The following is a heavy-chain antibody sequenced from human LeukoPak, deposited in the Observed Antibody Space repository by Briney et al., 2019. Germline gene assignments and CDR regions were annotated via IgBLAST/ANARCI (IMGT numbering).Heavy chain of an antibody. J-gene: IGHJ4*02. CDR2: INHSGST. CDR3: ARGRDRSGWHKPFDY. Sequence: PSETLSLTCAVYGGSFSGYYWSWIRQPPGKGLEWIGEINHSGSTNYNPSLKSRVTISVDTSKNQFSLKLSSVTAADTAVYYCARGRDRSGWHKPFDYWGQGTLVTVSS. D-gene: IGHD6-19*01. V-gene: IGHV4-34*01. CDR1: GGSFSGYY.